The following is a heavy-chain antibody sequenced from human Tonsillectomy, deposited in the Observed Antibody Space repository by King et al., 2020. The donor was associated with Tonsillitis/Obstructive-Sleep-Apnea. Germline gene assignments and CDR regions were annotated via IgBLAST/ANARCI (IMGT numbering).Heavy chain of an antibody. J-gene: IGHJ4*02. Sequence: VQLVESGGGLVQPGGSLKLSCAASGFTFSDSAMHWVRQASGKGLEWVGRIRSKANSYATTYAASVKGRFTISRDDSKNTAYLQINSLKTEDTAVYYCSSPGLGDYGGDYWGQGTLVTVSS. CDR3: SSPGLGDYGGDY. CDR2: IRSKANSYAT. D-gene: IGHD4-17*01. V-gene: IGHV3-73*01. CDR1: GFTFSDSA.